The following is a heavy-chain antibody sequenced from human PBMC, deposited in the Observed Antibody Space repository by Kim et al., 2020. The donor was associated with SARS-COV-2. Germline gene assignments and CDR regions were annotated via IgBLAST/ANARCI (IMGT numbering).Heavy chain of an antibody. D-gene: IGHD6-19*01. J-gene: IGHJ3*02. Sequence: NPTLKSRVTISVDTSKNQFSLELSSVTAADTAVYYCARGDVSGWSDAFDIWGQGTMVTVSS. CDR3: ARGDVSGWSDAFDI. V-gene: IGHV4-39*01.